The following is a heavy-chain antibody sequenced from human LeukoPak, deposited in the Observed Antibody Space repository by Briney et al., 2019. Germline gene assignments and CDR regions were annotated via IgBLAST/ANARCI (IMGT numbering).Heavy chain of an antibody. CDR1: GGTFSSYA. Sequence: GASVKVSCKVSGGTFSSYAISWVRHAPGQWLEWMGGIIPIFGTANYAQKFQGRVTITADESTSTAYMELSSLRSEDTAVYYCARVKGSYYYYMDVWGKGTTVTISS. J-gene: IGHJ6*03. V-gene: IGHV1-69*13. CDR2: IIPIFGTA. CDR3: ARVKGSYYYYMDV.